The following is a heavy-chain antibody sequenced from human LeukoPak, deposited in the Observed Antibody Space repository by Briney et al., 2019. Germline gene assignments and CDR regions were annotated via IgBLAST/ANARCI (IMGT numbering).Heavy chain of an antibody. J-gene: IGHJ4*02. CDR3: AKASPYNSHLFDY. D-gene: IGHD1-1*01. CDR1: GFAFSSRV. CDR2: ISFDGVRK. V-gene: IGHV3-30*18. Sequence: QPGRSLRLSCSASGFAFSSRVMHWVRQTPGKGLQWVAVISFDGVRKYYEDSVTGRFTISRDNSKNTLYLQMSSLILEGTAIYYCAKASPYNSHLFDYWGRGTLVTVSS.